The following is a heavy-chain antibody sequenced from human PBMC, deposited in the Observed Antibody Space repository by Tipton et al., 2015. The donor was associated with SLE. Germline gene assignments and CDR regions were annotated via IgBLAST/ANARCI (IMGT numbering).Heavy chain of an antibody. CDR3: ARGSWGDALDT. CDR1: DDSISGYY. D-gene: IGHD3-16*01. J-gene: IGHJ3*02. V-gene: IGHV4-4*07. Sequence: TLSLTCTVSDDSISGYYWSWIRQPAGKGLEWIGRIFSKGSTNSNLSLKSRVTISADTSKNQFSLKLTSVTAADTAVYYCARGSWGDALDTWGQGTMVTVSS. CDR2: IFSKGST.